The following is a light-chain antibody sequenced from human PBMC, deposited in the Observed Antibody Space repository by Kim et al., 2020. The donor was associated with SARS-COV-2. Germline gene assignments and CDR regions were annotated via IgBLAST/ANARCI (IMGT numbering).Light chain of an antibody. J-gene: IGLJ1*01. CDR2: NDS. Sequence: QSVLTQPPSASGTPGQRVSISCSGSSSNIGRRSVNWFQQLPGATPKLLIYNDSQRPSGVSDRFSGSRSGTSASLAISGLQSEDGADFYCATWDDSLNAYVFGTGTKVTVL. V-gene: IGLV1-44*01. CDR1: SSNIGRRS. CDR3: ATWDDSLNAYV.